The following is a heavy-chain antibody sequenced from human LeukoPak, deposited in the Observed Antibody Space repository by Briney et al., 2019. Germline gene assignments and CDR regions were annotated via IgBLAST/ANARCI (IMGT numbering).Heavy chain of an antibody. V-gene: IGHV4-39*07. J-gene: IGHJ3*02. D-gene: IGHD3-22*01. CDR3: ARISSGYYAHAFDI. Sequence: SETLSLTCTVSGGSISSSSYYWGWIRQPPGKGLEWIGEINHSGSTNYNPSLKSRVTISVDTSKNQFSLKLSSVTAADTAVYYCARISSGYYAHAFDIWGQGTMVTVSS. CDR2: INHSGST. CDR1: GGSISSSSYY.